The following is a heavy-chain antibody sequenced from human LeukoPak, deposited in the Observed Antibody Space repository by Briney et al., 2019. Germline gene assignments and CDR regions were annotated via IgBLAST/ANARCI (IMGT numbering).Heavy chain of an antibody. J-gene: IGHJ6*03. D-gene: IGHD3-3*01. Sequence: GGSLRLSCAASGFTFSNYGMHWVRQAPGKGLEWVAFIRFDGTHQYYADSMKGRFTISRDNSKNTVYLQIYSLTPDDTAVYFCSKTSLSDSSGHYYYMEVWGKGTTVTFSS. CDR2: IRFDGTHQ. V-gene: IGHV3-30*02. CDR1: GFTFSNYG. CDR3: SKTSLSDSSGHYYYMEV.